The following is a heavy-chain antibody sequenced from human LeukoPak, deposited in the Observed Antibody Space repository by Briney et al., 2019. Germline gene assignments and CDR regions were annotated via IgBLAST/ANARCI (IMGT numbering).Heavy chain of an antibody. CDR3: AKNTVVFITIFGVVTEAFDY. D-gene: IGHD3-3*01. Sequence: GGSLRLSCAASGFTFSSYAMSWVRQAPGKGLEWVSAISGSGGSTYYADSVKGRFTISRDNSKNTLYLQMNSLRAEDTAVNYCAKNTVVFITIFGVVTEAFDYWGQGTLVTVSS. CDR2: ISGSGGST. J-gene: IGHJ4*02. CDR1: GFTFSSYA. V-gene: IGHV3-23*01.